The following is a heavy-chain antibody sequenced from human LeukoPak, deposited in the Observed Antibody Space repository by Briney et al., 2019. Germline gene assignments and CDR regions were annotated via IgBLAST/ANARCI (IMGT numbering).Heavy chain of an antibody. J-gene: IGHJ3*02. CDR3: ARDYGGNSGPSHAFDI. Sequence: SVKVSCKASGGTFSSYAISWVRQAPGQGLEWMGRIIPIFGTANYAQKFQGRVTITTDESPSTDYMELSSLRSEDTAVYYCARDYGGNSGPSHAFDIWGQGTMVTVSS. D-gene: IGHD4-23*01. V-gene: IGHV1-69*05. CDR2: IIPIFGTA. CDR1: GGTFSSYA.